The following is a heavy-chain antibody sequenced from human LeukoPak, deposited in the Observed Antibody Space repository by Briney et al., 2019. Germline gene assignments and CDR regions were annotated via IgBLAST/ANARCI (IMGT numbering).Heavy chain of an antibody. Sequence: GVSLRLSCAASGFTFRSYAMSWVRQAPGKGLECVSAISGSGGSTYYADSVKGRFTISRDNSKNTLYLQMNSLRAEDTAVYYCAKGGLRSYMDVWGKGTTVTVSS. CDR1: GFTFRSYA. V-gene: IGHV3-23*01. CDR3: AKGGLRSYMDV. D-gene: IGHD4-17*01. J-gene: IGHJ6*03. CDR2: ISGSGGST.